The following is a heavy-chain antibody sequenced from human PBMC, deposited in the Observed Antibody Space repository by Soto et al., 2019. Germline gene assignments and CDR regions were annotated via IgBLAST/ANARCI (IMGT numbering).Heavy chain of an antibody. CDR1: VGSISSGGYS. D-gene: IGHD6-25*01. CDR2: IYHSGST. Sequence: PSETLSLTCAVSVGSISSGGYSWSWVRQPPGKGLEWIGYIYHSGSTNYNPSLKSRLTISVDASKNQFSLKLSSVTAADTAVYYCVRDLRQTSRSGVAYNWFDPWGEGTLVTVSS. CDR3: VRDLRQTSRSGVAYNWFDP. V-gene: IGHV4-30-2*01. J-gene: IGHJ5*02.